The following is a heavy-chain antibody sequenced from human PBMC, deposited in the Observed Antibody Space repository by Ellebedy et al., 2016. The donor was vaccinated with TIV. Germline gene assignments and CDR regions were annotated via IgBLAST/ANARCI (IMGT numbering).Heavy chain of an antibody. J-gene: IGHJ4*02. D-gene: IGHD2-2*01. V-gene: IGHV1-46*01. CDR3: ARAPYCSSTSCDYFDY. CDR2: INPSGGST. CDR1: GYTFTSYY. Sequence: ASVKVSCKASGYTFTSYYMHWVRQAPGQGLEWMGIINPSGGSTSYAQKFQGRVTMTRDTSTSTVYMELSSLRSDDTAVYYCARAPYCSSTSCDYFDYWGQGTLVTVSS.